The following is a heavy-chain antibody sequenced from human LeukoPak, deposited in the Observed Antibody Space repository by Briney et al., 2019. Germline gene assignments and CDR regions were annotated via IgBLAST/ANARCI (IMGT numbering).Heavy chain of an antibody. V-gene: IGHV4-59*01. CDR2: IYYSGST. J-gene: IGHJ4*02. D-gene: IGHD3-9*01. CDR1: GGSISSYY. Sequence: SETLSLTCTVSGGSISSYYWSWIRQPPGKGLEWIGYIYYSGSTNYNPSLKSRVTISVDTSKNQFSLKLSSVTAADTAVYYCARGGNYDILTGYHRPFPLGFDYWGQGTLVTVSS. CDR3: ARGGNYDILTGYHRPFPLGFDY.